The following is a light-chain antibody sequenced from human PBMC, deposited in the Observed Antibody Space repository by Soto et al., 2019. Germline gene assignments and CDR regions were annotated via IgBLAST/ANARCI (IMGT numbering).Light chain of an antibody. CDR2: DAS. CDR1: QSVSSY. CDR3: QQRSNWPPWT. Sequence: EIVLTQSPATLSLSPGERATLYCRPSQSVSSYLAWYQQKPGKAPRLLIYDASNRATGIPARFSGSGSGTDFTLTISSLEPEDFAVYYCQQRSNWPPWTFGQGTKV. J-gene: IGKJ1*01. V-gene: IGKV3-11*01.